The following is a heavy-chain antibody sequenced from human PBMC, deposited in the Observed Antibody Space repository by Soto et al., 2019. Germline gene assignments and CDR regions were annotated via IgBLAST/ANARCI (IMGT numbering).Heavy chain of an antibody. V-gene: IGHV3-30*18. Sequence: PGGSLRLSCAASGFTFSSYGMHWVRQAPGKGLEWVAVISYDGSNKYYADSVKGRFTISRDNSKNTLYLQMNSLRAEDTAVYYCAKDLNSSSWYLHWFDPWGQGTLVTVSS. CDR1: GFTFSSYG. CDR3: AKDLNSSSWYLHWFDP. D-gene: IGHD6-13*01. J-gene: IGHJ5*02. CDR2: ISYDGSNK.